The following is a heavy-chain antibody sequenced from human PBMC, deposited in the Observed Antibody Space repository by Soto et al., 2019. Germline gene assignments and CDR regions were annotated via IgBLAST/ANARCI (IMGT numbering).Heavy chain of an antibody. J-gene: IGHJ3*02. V-gene: IGHV3-73*01. CDR1: GFTFSGSA. CDR2: IRSKANSYAT. Sequence: GGSLRLSCAASGFTFSGSAMHWVRQASGKGLEWVGRIRSKANSYATAYAASVKGRFTISRDDSKNTAYLQMNSLKTEDTAVYYCTRKEEDIVVVVAATGDLFDAFDIWGQGTMVTVSS. CDR3: TRKEEDIVVVVAATGDLFDAFDI. D-gene: IGHD2-15*01.